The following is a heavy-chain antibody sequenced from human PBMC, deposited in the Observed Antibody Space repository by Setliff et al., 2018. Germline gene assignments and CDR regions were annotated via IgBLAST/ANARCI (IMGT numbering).Heavy chain of an antibody. CDR2: IYYSATT. Sequence: PSETLSLTCTVSGGSISSYYWSWIRQPPGKGLEWIGTIYYSATTYCNPSLKSRVTISVDTSQNQFSLKLSSVTAADTAAYYCASHPRVAIFGVVAFDYWGQGILVTVSS. CDR1: GGSISSYY. V-gene: IGHV4-39*01. J-gene: IGHJ4*02. CDR3: ASHPRVAIFGVVAFDY. D-gene: IGHD3-3*01.